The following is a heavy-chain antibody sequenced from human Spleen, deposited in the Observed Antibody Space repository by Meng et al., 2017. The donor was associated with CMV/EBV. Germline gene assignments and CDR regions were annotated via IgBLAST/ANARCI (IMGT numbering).Heavy chain of an antibody. D-gene: IGHD3-22*01. J-gene: IGHJ4*02. CDR1: GFTFSSYS. V-gene: IGHV3-48*04. CDR2: ISSSSGTI. Sequence: GESLKISCAASGFTFSSYSMNWVRQAPGKGLEWVSYISSSSGTIYYADSVKGRFTISRDNAKNSLHLQMNSLRAEDTAVYYCTTLYDGGGNSYWGRGTLVTVSS. CDR3: TTLYDGGGNSY.